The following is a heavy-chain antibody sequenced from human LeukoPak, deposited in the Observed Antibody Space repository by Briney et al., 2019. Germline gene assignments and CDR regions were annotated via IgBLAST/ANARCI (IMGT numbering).Heavy chain of an antibody. D-gene: IGHD3-9*01. V-gene: IGHV1-2*02. CDR2: INPNSGGT. Sequence: GASVKVSCKASGYTFTGYYMHWVRQAPGQGLEWMGWINPNSGGTNYAQKFQGRVTMTRDTSTSTVYMELSSLRSEDTAVYYCARATYDILTGYIRHDAFDIWGQGTMVTVSS. CDR1: GYTFTGYY. J-gene: IGHJ3*02. CDR3: ARATYDILTGYIRHDAFDI.